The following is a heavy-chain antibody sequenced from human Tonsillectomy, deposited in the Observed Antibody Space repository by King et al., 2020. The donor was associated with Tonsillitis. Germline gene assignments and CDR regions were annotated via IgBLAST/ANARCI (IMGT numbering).Heavy chain of an antibody. Sequence: VQLQESGPGLVKPSQTLSLTCTVSGGSISSGSYYWSWIRQPAGKGLEWIGRIYTSGSTNYNPSLKSRVTMSVDTSKNQFSLKLSSVTAAGTAVYYCARDPTSDCGGDCYPHYWGQGTLVTVSS. J-gene: IGHJ4*02. CDR3: ARDPTSDCGGDCYPHY. CDR1: GGSISSGSYY. D-gene: IGHD2-21*01. CDR2: IYTSGST. V-gene: IGHV4-61*02.